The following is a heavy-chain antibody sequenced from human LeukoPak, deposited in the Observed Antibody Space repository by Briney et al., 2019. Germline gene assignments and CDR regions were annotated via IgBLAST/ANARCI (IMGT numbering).Heavy chain of an antibody. V-gene: IGHV4-30-4*08. CDR3: AGGCSSTSCYTRDAFDI. J-gene: IGHJ3*02. Sequence: SETLSLTCTVSGGSISSGVYYWSWIRQPPGKGLEWIGYIYYSGSTYYNPSLKSRVTISVDTSKNQFSLKLSSVTAADTAVYYCAGGCSSTSCYTRDAFDIWGQGTMVTVPS. CDR1: GGSISSGVYY. CDR2: IYYSGST. D-gene: IGHD2-2*02.